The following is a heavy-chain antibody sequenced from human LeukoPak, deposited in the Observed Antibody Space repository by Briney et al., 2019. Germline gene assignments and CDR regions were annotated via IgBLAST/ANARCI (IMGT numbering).Heavy chain of an antibody. Sequence: ASVKVSCKVFGSKLTEFSMHWMRQAPGKGLEWMGGFGPEHGETLYAQNFQGRVAVTEDRATDTAYMELSGLRSEDTAVYYCARERTEIVPTEVTTQFYPYYYGMDVWGQGTTVTVSS. V-gene: IGHV1-24*01. J-gene: IGHJ6*02. D-gene: IGHD1-1*01. CDR2: FGPEHGET. CDR3: ARERTEIVPTEVTTQFYPYYYGMDV. CDR1: GSKLTEFS.